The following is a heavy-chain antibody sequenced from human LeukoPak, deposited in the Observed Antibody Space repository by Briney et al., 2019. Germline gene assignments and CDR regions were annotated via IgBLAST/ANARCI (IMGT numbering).Heavy chain of an antibody. CDR1: GGSISSYY. Sequence: PSETLSRTCTVSGGSISSYYWSWIRQPPGKGLEWIGYIYYSGSTNYNPSLKSRVTISVDTSKNQFSLKLSSVTAADTAVYYCARYYYGSGNYYYYGMDVWGQGTTVTVSS. CDR3: ARYYYGSGNYYYYGMDV. J-gene: IGHJ6*02. CDR2: IYYSGST. V-gene: IGHV4-59*01. D-gene: IGHD3-10*01.